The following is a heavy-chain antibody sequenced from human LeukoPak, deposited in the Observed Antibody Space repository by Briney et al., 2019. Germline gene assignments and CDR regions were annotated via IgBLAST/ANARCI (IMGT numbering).Heavy chain of an antibody. V-gene: IGHV4-59*01. CDR1: GGSISNYY. J-gene: IGHJ2*01. Sequence: SETLSLTCVVSGGSISNYYWSWIRQPPRKGLEWIGYVHYSGNTNYNPSLKSRVTISVDTSKNQFSLKPTSVTAADTAVYYCARMIAAAGTEYFDLWGRGTPVTVSS. D-gene: IGHD6-13*01. CDR2: VHYSGNT. CDR3: ARMIAAAGTEYFDL.